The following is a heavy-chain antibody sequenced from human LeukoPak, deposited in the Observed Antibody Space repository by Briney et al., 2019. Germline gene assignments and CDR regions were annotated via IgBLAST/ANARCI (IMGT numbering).Heavy chain of an antibody. J-gene: IGHJ4*02. CDR2: INTDGTVT. D-gene: IGHD6-19*01. Sequence: GGSLRLSCAASGFTFSKYWMLWVRQTPGRGLESVSRINTDGTVTTYADSVKGRFTVSRDNADNTMFLQMNSVRDEDTAVYYCATEQWLAPPPDSWGQGTPVTVSS. V-gene: IGHV3-74*01. CDR3: ATEQWLAPPPDS. CDR1: GFTFSKYW.